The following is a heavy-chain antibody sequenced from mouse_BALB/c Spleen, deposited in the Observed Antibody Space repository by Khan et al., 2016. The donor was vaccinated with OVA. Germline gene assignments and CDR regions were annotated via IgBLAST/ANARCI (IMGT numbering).Heavy chain of an antibody. Sequence: QVQLKQSGAELAKPGASVKMSCKASAYTFINYWILWIKQRPGQGLEWIGYINPSTGYTEYNQNFKDKATLTADISSSTAYMQLSSLTSEDSAVNYCARRGLRWDFDYWGQGTTLTVSS. CDR3: ARRGLRWDFDY. CDR1: AYTFINYW. J-gene: IGHJ2*01. CDR2: INPSTGYT. D-gene: IGHD1-1*01. V-gene: IGHV1-7*01.